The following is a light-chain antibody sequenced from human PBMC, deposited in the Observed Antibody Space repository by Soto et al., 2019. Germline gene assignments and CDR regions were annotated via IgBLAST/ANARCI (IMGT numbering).Light chain of an antibody. CDR1: QSVGSDY. Sequence: EIALTQSPGPLSLSPGERSTLSCMSSQSVGSDYLAWYQQRPGQAPRIVISGASGGATGITVRFSGRGSATDFTLTISRLEPEDFAVYYCQQYGSLSSTFGQGTKVDIK. V-gene: IGKV3-20*01. J-gene: IGKJ1*01. CDR2: GAS. CDR3: QQYGSLSST.